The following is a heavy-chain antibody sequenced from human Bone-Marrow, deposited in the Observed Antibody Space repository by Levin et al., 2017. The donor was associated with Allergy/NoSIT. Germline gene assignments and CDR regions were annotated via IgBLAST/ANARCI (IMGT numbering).Heavy chain of an antibody. CDR2: IKSNTHGGTT. D-gene: IGHD2-15*01. V-gene: IGHV3-15*06. CDR3: ATRSLGHCSGGTCRLDY. Sequence: GGSLRLSCAASGFGFEMYVMYWVRQSPGKGLEWVGRIKSNTHGGTTHYAAPVNGRFTISRDDSKNTLYLQMNSLKTEDTALYYCATRSLGHCSGGTCRLDYWGQGTLVTVSS. J-gene: IGHJ4*02. CDR1: GFGFEMYV.